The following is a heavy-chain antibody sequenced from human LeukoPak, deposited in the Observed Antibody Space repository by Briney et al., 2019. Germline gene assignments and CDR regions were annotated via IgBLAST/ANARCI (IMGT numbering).Heavy chain of an antibody. D-gene: IGHD5-24*01. J-gene: IGHJ3*02. Sequence: SETLSLTCTVSGDSISSYYWSWIRQPPGKGLEWIGYIYYSGGTDYNPSLKSRVTISVDTSKSQFSLKLRSVTAADTAVYYCARHVTISGPYDASDIWGQGTMVTVSP. V-gene: IGHV4-59*08. CDR2: IYYSGGT. CDR3: ARHVTISGPYDASDI. CDR1: GDSISSYY.